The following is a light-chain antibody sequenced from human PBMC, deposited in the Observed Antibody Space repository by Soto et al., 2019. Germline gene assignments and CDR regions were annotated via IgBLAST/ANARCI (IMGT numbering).Light chain of an antibody. CDR2: DVN. Sequence: QSALTQPRSVSGSPGQSVTISCTGTSSDVGGYNYVSWYQQNPGKAPKLMIYDVNKRPSGVPDRFSGSKSGNTASLTISGLQAEDEADSYCWSYAVNDTSAVFGGGTKLTVL. CDR1: SSDVGGYNY. V-gene: IGLV2-11*01. CDR3: WSYAVNDTSAV. J-gene: IGLJ3*02.